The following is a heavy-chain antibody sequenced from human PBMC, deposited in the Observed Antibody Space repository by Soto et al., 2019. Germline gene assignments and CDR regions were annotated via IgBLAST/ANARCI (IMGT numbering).Heavy chain of an antibody. CDR2: ISSSSSYI. CDR3: ARETRRGTTSYDY. CDR1: GSTFISYS. J-gene: IGHJ4*02. Sequence: EVQLVESGGGRVRLGGSLRLPVAAPGSTFISYSMNWFRQAPGKGREWVSSISSSSSYIYYADSVKGRFTISRDNAKNSLYLQMNSLRAEDTAVYYCARETRRGTTSYDYWGQGTLVTVSS. D-gene: IGHD4-17*01. V-gene: IGHV3-21*01.